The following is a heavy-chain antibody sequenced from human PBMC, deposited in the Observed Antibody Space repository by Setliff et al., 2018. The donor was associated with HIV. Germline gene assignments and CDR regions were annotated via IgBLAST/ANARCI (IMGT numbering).Heavy chain of an antibody. J-gene: IGHJ4*02. D-gene: IGHD3-10*01. V-gene: IGHV4-38-2*01. CDR1: GYSISNGYY. CDR3: AARNSGNPTRHFDY. CDR2: IYHSGST. Sequence: SCALSGYSISNGYYWGWIRQPSGKGLEWIGSIYHSGSTFYNPSLRSRVTISVDTSQDQFSLRLTSVTAADTAVYYCAARNSGNPTRHFDYWGQGTLVTVSS.